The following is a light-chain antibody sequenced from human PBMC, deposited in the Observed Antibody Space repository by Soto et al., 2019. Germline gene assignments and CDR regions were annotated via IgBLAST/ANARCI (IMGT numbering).Light chain of an antibody. CDR2: GVS. CDR1: QSVRSDY. V-gene: IGKV3-20*01. J-gene: IGKJ4*01. CDR3: HQYGNSPLT. Sequence: EIVLRQSPATLSLSPGDRATLSCRASQSVRSDYFAWYQQKPGQPPRVILFGVSTRATAIPDRFSGSGSGTDFTLTISRLEPDDFGLYYCHQYGNSPLTFGGGTKVDIK.